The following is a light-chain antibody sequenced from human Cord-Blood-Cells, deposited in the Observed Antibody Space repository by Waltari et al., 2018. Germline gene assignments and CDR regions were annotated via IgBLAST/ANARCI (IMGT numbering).Light chain of an antibody. CDR2: SNN. Sequence: QSVLTQPPSASGTPGQRVTISCSGSSSHIGSTTVTWYQQPPGTAPKLLIYSNNQRPSGVPARFSGSKSGTSAFLAISGLQSEDEADYYCAAWDDSLNGPVFGGGTKLTVL. J-gene: IGLJ3*02. CDR1: SSHIGSTT. CDR3: AAWDDSLNGPV. V-gene: IGLV1-44*01.